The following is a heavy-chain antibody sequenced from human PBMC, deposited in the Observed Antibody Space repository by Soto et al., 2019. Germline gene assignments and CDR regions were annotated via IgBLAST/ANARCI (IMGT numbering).Heavy chain of an antibody. V-gene: IGHV1-69*13. D-gene: IGHD4-4*01. CDR3: ASAGYSNCVGEKYYYYGMDV. CDR2: IIPIFGTA. J-gene: IGHJ6*02. CDR1: GGTFSSYA. Sequence: SVKVSCKASGGTFSSYAISWVRQAPGQGLEWMGGIIPIFGTANYAQKFQGRVTITADESTSTAYMELSSLRSEDTAVYYCASAGYSNCVGEKYYYYGMDVWGQGTTVTVSS.